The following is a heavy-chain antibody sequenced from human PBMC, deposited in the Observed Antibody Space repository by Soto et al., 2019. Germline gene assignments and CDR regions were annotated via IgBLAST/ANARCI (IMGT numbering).Heavy chain of an antibody. J-gene: IGHJ2*01. V-gene: IGHV1-18*01. CDR2: ISAYNGNT. CDR3: ARCYCSVGSCYSCWHFDL. Sequence: QVQLVQSGSEVKKPGASVKVSCKASGYTFTNYGMSWLRQAPGQGLEWMGWISAYNGNTNHAQNFQGRVTMTTDTSTNTAYMELRSLRSDDTAVYYCARCYCSVGSCYSCWHFDLWGRGALVTVSS. D-gene: IGHD2-15*01. CDR1: GYTFTNYG.